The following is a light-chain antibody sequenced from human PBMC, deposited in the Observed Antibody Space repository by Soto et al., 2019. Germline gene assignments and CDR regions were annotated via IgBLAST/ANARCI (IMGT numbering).Light chain of an antibody. J-gene: IGKJ1*01. CDR3: QQYGSSQS. Sequence: EIVLTQSPGNMSLSPGERATLTCRASQSFSSSDLAWYQQKPGQAPKALSFGVPSRATGIPDRFSGSGSGTDFTLTISRLEPEYVAVYYCQQYGSSQSFGQGTKVEIK. CDR1: QSFSSSD. V-gene: IGKV3-20*01. CDR2: GVP.